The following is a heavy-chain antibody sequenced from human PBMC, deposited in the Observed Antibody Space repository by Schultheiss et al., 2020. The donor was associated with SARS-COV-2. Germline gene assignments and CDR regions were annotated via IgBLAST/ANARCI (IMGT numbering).Heavy chain of an antibody. CDR3: ARGPIGAAGNWDFDY. J-gene: IGHJ4*02. CDR1: GFTFSSYG. Sequence: GGSLRLSCAASGFTFSSYGMHWVRQAPGKGLEWVTALSPNSDTTFIADSVRGRFTISRDNSKNTLYLQMNSLRAEDTAVYYCARGPIGAAGNWDFDYWGQGTLVTVSS. D-gene: IGHD6-13*01. V-gene: IGHV3-NL1*01. CDR2: LSPNSDTT.